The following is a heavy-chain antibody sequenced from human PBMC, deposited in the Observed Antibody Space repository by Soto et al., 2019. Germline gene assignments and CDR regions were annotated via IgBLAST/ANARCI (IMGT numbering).Heavy chain of an antibody. J-gene: IGHJ6*02. Sequence: GESLKISCAASGFTFSSYSMSWVRQAPGKGLEWVANIKQDGSEKYYEDSVKGRFTISRDNAQKSLYLQMNSLGAEETAMYYCVRVFAHGVSYYYYYGMDVWGQGTTVIVSS. CDR2: IKQDGSEK. CDR3: VRVFAHGVSYYYYYGMDV. D-gene: IGHD3-3*01. CDR1: GFTFSSYS. V-gene: IGHV3-7*01.